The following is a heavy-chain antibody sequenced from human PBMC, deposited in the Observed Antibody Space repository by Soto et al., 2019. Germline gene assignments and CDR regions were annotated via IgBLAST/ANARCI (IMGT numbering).Heavy chain of an antibody. CDR2: IYYSGST. J-gene: IGHJ4*02. CDR1: GGSLSSYY. V-gene: IGHV4-59*01. CDR3: ARDERYSSGWYFDY. Sequence: SETLSLTCTVSGGSLSSYYWSWIRQPPGKGLEWIGYIYYSGSTNYNPSLKSRVTISVDTSKNQFSLKLGSVTAADTAVYYCARDERYSSGWYFDYWGQGTLVTVSS. D-gene: IGHD6-19*01.